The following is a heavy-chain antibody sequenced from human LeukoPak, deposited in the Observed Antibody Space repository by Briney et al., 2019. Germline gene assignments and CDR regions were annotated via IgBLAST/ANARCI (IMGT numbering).Heavy chain of an antibody. V-gene: IGHV3-23*01. CDR1: GFTFSSYA. CDR2: ISGSGGST. CDR3: AKDRRPAPDYGGNGETLYYYYGMDV. Sequence: GGSLRLSCAASGFTFSSYAMSWVRQAPGKGLEWVSAISGSGGSTYYADSVKGRFTISRDNSKNTLYLQMNSLRAEDTAVYYCAKDRRPAPDYGGNGETLYYYYGMDVWGQGTTVTVSS. D-gene: IGHD4-23*01. J-gene: IGHJ6*02.